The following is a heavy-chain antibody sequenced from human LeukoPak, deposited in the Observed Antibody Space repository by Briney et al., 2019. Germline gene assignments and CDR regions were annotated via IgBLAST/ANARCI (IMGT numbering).Heavy chain of an antibody. CDR3: ARGKVVAGTPGQSSWDY. D-gene: IGHD6-19*01. V-gene: IGHV4-59*12. J-gene: IGHJ4*02. CDR2: IYYSGST. CDR1: GGSISSYY. Sequence: SETLSLTCTVSGGSISSYYWSWLRQPPGKGLEWIGNIYYSGSTNYNPSLKSRVTMSVDTSKNQFSLKLSSVTAADTAVYYCARGKVVAGTPGQSSWDYWGQGTLVTVSS.